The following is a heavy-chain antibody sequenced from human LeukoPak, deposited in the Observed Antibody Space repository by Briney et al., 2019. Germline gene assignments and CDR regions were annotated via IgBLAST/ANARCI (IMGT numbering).Heavy chain of an antibody. CDR2: IGTAGDT. D-gene: IGHD4-17*01. Sequence: PGGSLRLSCAASGFTFSSYDMHWVRQATGKGLEWVSAIGTAGDTYYPGSVKGRFTISRENAKNSLYLQMNSLRAGDTAVYYCARGHDYGDFVDYWGRGTLVTVSS. J-gene: IGHJ4*02. V-gene: IGHV3-13*01. CDR3: ARGHDYGDFVDY. CDR1: GFTFSSYD.